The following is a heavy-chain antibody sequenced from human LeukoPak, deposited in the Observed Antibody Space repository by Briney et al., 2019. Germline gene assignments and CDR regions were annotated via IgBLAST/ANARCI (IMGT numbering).Heavy chain of an antibody. Sequence: GGSLRLSCAASGFTFSNAWMSWVCQAPGKGLEWVGRIKSKTDGGTTDYAAPVKGRFTISRDDSKNTLYLQMNSLKTEDTAVYYCTTEGTYYYGSGSYLPFDYWGQGTLVTVSS. V-gene: IGHV3-15*01. CDR3: TTEGTYYYGSGSYLPFDY. CDR2: IKSKTDGGTT. J-gene: IGHJ4*02. D-gene: IGHD3-10*01. CDR1: GFTFSNAW.